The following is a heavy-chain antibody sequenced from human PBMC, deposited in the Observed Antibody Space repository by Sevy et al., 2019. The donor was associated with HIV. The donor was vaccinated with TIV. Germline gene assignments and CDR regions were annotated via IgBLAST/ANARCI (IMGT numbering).Heavy chain of an antibody. J-gene: IGHJ3*02. V-gene: IGHV3-7*01. D-gene: IGHD2-21*01. CDR3: TRDINPRCGDYSCDAFDI. CDR2: MNQDGSDK. CDR1: GFTFSTYW. Sequence: GGSLRLSCEASGFTFSTYWMTWIRQAPGKGLEWVANMNQDGSDKFYVDSVKGRFTISSDNAKKTLFLQMNRLRAEDTAMYYCTRDINPRCGDYSCDAFDIWGQGTMVTVSS.